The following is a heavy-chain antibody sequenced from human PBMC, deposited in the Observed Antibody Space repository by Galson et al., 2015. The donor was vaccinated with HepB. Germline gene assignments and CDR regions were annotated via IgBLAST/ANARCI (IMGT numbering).Heavy chain of an antibody. D-gene: IGHD4-17*01. J-gene: IGHJ4*02. CDR3: ARGGSTYGDYVPGPFGY. V-gene: IGHV4-30-4*01. CDR2: IYYSGSA. Sequence: LSLTCTVSGGSISSDDYYWSWIRQSPGKGLEWIGYIYYSGSAYYNPSLRSRVTISLDTSKNQFSLKLSSVTAADTAVYYCARGGSTYGDYVPGPFGYWGQGTLVTVSS. CDR1: GGSISSDDYY.